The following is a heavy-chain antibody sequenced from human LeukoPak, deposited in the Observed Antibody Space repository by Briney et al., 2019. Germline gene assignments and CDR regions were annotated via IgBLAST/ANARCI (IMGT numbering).Heavy chain of an antibody. D-gene: IGHD1-26*01. V-gene: IGHV5-51*01. CDR2: IYPGDSQI. J-gene: IGHJ3*02. Sequence: GESLKISCRGSEYSFSIYWIAWVRKVPGKGLECMGIIYPGDSQITYSPSFQGQVTISADTSIDTAYLHWGTLKASDTAIYYCGASPGVGPAEAGSFDIWGEGTMVTVSS. CDR1: EYSFSIYW. CDR3: GASPGVGPAEAGSFDI.